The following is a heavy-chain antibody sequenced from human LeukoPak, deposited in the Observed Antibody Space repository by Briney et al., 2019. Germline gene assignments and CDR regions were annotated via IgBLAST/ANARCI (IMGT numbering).Heavy chain of an antibody. CDR1: GFTFSNYY. CDR2: IKQDGTDK. J-gene: IGHJ6*03. CDR3: ARDLGILQRNMDV. D-gene: IGHD6-13*01. V-gene: IGHV3-7*03. Sequence: GGSLRLSCAASGFTFSNYYMTWVRQAPGKGLEWVASIKQDGTDKYYVDSVKGRFTISGDNAKNSLYLQMNSLRAEDTAVYYCARDLGILQRNMDVWGKGTTVTISS.